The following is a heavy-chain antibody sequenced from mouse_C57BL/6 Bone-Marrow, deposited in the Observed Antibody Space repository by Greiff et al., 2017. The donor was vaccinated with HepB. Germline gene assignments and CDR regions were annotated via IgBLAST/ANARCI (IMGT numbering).Heavy chain of an antibody. V-gene: IGHV1-82*01. CDR1: GYAFSSSW. J-gene: IGHJ4*01. CDR2: IYPGDGDT. CDR3: LGSSGYEAMDY. D-gene: IGHD3-2*02. Sequence: QVQLQQSGPELVKPGASVKISCKASGYAFSSSWMNWVKQRPGKGLEWIGRIYPGDGDTNYNGKFKGKATLTADKSSSTAYMQLSSLTSEDSAVYFCLGSSGYEAMDYWGQGTSVTVSS.